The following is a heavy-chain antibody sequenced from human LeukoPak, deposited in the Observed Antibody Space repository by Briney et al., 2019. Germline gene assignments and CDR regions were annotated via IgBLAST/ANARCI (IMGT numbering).Heavy chain of an antibody. D-gene: IGHD5-18*01. CDR3: ARSLYTAMDYYYYYGMDV. V-gene: IGHV5-51*01. Sequence: GESLKISCKGSGYSFTNYWIGWVRQMPGKGLEWMGIIYPGDSDIRYSPSFEGQVTISADKSISTAYLQWSSLKASDTAMYYCARSLYTAMDYYYYYGMDVWGQGTTVTVSS. J-gene: IGHJ6*02. CDR2: IYPGDSDI. CDR1: GYSFTNYW.